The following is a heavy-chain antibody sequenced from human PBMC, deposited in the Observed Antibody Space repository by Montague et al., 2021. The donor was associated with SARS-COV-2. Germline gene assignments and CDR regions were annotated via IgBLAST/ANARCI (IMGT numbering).Heavy chain of an antibody. CDR3: AGVTGISCAFDV. CDR1: GGSISSGGYY. V-gene: IGHV4-31*03. D-gene: IGHD2-15*01. CDR2: IYYSGST. Sequence: TLSLTCTVSGGSISSGGYYWSWIRQHPGKGLEWIGYIYYSGSTYYNPSIKSRVTISVDTSKNQFYLKLSTVTAADAAVYYCAGVTGISCAFDVRGQGTTVTVSS. J-gene: IGHJ3*01.